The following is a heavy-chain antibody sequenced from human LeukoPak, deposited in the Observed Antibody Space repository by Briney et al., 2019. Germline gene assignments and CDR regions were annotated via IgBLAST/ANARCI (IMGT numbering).Heavy chain of an antibody. J-gene: IGHJ6*02. Sequence: PSETLSLTCAVYGGSFSGYYWSWIRQPPGKGLEWIGEVNHSGSTNYNPSLKSRVTISVDTSKNQFSLKLSSVTAADTAAYYCARADSSSWYHSPYYYYGMDVWGQGTTVTVSS. D-gene: IGHD6-13*01. CDR2: VNHSGST. CDR1: GGSFSGYY. CDR3: ARADSSSWYHSPYYYYGMDV. V-gene: IGHV4-34*01.